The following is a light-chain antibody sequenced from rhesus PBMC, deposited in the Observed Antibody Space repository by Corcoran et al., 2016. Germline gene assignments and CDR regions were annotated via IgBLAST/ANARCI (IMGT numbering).Light chain of an antibody. V-gene: IGKV7-13*01. CDR3: LQGETSPPWT. J-gene: IGKJ1*01. CDR2: QPS. Sequence: DIVLTQSPASLAASPGQRATIISRDCESVSVVGINLIHWYQQNTGQPPKLLIYQPSNKDTGVPARFSGRGSWTDFTLTIEPGEADDAADYYWLQGETSPPWTFGQGSKVDIK. CDR1: ESVSVVGINL.